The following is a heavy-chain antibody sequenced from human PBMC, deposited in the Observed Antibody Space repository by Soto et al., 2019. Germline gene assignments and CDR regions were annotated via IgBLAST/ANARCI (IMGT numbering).Heavy chain of an antibody. V-gene: IGHV1-69*13. J-gene: IGHJ4*02. CDR3: ATNGGTDGYNFDY. CDR2: IIPIFVTP. D-gene: IGHD5-12*01. Sequence: GASVNVSCKASGVTFSRQDMRWVRQAPGQGLEWMGGIIPIFVTPQYSYKFHDILTITADESTRKAYMELSSLTSEDTAMYYCATNGGTDGYNFDYGGKGPRVTVSS. CDR1: GVTFSRQD.